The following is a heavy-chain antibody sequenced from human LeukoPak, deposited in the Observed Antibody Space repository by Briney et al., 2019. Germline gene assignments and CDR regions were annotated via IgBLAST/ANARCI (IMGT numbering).Heavy chain of an antibody. CDR2: INPNSGGT. D-gene: IGHD2-15*01. J-gene: IGHJ5*02. CDR1: GYTCTGYY. Sequence: ASVKVSCKASGYTCTGYYMHWVRQAPGQGLEWMGRINPNSGGTNYAQKFQGRVTMTRDTSISTAYMELSRLRSDDTAVYYCARDPVPLGYCSGGSCYTQFDPWGQGTLVTVSS. CDR3: ARDPVPLGYCSGGSCYTQFDP. V-gene: IGHV1-2*06.